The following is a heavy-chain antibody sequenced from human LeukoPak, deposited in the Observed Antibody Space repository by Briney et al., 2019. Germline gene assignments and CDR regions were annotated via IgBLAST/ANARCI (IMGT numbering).Heavy chain of an antibody. J-gene: IGHJ3*02. D-gene: IGHD3-22*01. CDR2: IYYSGST. CDR1: GGSISSGDYY. CDR3: ARDHYEASAFDI. Sequence: SETLSLTCTVSGGSISSGDYYWSWIRQPPGKGLEWIGYIYYSGSTYYNPSLKSRVTIPVDTSKNQFSLKLSSVTAADTAVYYCARDHYEASAFDIWGQGTMVTVSS. V-gene: IGHV4-30-4*01.